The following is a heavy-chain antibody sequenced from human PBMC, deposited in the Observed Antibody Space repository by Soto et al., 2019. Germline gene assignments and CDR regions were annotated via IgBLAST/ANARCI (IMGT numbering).Heavy chain of an antibody. CDR2: INSDGSSS. Sequence: GGSLRLSCAASGFTFSSYWMHWVRQAPGKGLVWVSRINSDGSSSYYADSVKGRFTISRDNSKNTLFLQMNGLRAEDTAVYYCAKVTKRAAAGRYEYYKYGMDVWGQGTTVTVS. V-gene: IGHV3-74*01. D-gene: IGHD6-13*01. CDR3: AKVTKRAAAGRYEYYKYGMDV. J-gene: IGHJ6*02. CDR1: GFTFSSYW.